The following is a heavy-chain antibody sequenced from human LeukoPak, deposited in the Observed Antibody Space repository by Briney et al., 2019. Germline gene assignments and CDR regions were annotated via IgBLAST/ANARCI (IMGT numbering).Heavy chain of an antibody. CDR1: GFTFSSYE. Sequence: GGSLRLSCAASGFTFSSYEMNWVRQAPGKGLEWVSIIYSGGTTYYADSVKGRFTVSRDNSKNTLFLQMNSLRVEDTAMYYCARGSDLDYWGQGTLVTVSS. CDR2: IYSGGTT. CDR3: ARGSDLDY. J-gene: IGHJ4*02. V-gene: IGHV3-53*01.